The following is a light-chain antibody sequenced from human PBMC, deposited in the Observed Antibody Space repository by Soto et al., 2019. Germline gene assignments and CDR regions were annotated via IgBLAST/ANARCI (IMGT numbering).Light chain of an antibody. J-gene: IGKJ5*01. CDR3: QQANSFPFT. CDR2: GAS. CDR1: QSVSSN. Sequence: EILMTNSAATLCGAPGGEGALTSRASQSVSSNLAWYQEKPGQAPRLLIYGASTRAAGIPARSSGSGPGTEFTLTISSLQSEDFATYYCQQANSFPFTFGQGTRLEIK. V-gene: IGKV3-15*01.